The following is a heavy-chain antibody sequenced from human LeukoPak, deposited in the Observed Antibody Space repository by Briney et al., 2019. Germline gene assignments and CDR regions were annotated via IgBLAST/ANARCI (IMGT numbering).Heavy chain of an antibody. Sequence: GGSLRLSCAASGFACSTYEMSWVRQAPGKGLEWIADITISGQTKNYADSVKGRFTISRDNAMSSLYLQMNSLRVEDTGVFYCARGDPHADLWGQGTLVTVSS. CDR3: ARGDPHADL. V-gene: IGHV3-48*03. J-gene: IGHJ5*02. CDR1: GFACSTYE. CDR2: ITISGQTK.